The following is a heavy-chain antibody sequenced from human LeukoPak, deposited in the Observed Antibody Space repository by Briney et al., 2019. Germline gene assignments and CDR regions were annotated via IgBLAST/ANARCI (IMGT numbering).Heavy chain of an antibody. J-gene: IGHJ3*02. D-gene: IGHD3-22*01. Sequence: GGSLRLSCAASGFTFSSYAMHWVRQAPGKGLEWVAVISYDGSNRYYADSVKGRFTISRDNSKNTLYLQMNSLRAEDTAVYYCAKPYYYDSSKAFDIWGQGTMVTVSS. CDR3: AKPYYYDSSKAFDI. CDR1: GFTFSSYA. V-gene: IGHV3-30*04. CDR2: ISYDGSNR.